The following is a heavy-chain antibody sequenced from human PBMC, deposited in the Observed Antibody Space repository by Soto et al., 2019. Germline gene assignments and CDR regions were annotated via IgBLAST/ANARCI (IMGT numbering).Heavy chain of an antibody. CDR3: AKMTTVIAYYYYGMDV. Sequence: QVQLVDSGGGVVQPGRSLRLSCAASGFTFSSYGMHWVRQAPGKGLEWVAVISYDGSNKYYADSVKGRFTISRDNSKNTLYLQMNSLRAEDTAVYYCAKMTTVIAYYYYGMDVWGQGTTVTVSS. D-gene: IGHD4-17*01. CDR2: ISYDGSNK. J-gene: IGHJ6*02. V-gene: IGHV3-30*18. CDR1: GFTFSSYG.